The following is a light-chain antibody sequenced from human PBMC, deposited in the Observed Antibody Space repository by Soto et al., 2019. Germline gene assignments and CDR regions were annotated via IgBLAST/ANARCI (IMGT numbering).Light chain of an antibody. CDR2: DAS. Sequence: DIQMTQSPSTLSASVGDRVTITCRASQSISSWLAWYQQKPGKAPKLLIYDASSLESGVPSRFSGSGSGTEITLTISSLQPDDFATYYCQQYNSYSPSTFGGGTKVEIK. V-gene: IGKV1-5*01. CDR3: QQYNSYSPST. J-gene: IGKJ4*01. CDR1: QSISSW.